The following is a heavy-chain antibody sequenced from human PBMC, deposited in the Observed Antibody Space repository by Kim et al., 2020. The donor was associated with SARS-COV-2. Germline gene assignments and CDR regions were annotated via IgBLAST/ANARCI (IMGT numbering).Heavy chain of an antibody. Sequence: GGSLRLSCAASGFTFSSYGMHWVRQAPGKGLEWVAVIWYDGSNKYYADSVKGRFTISRDNSKNTLYLQMNSLRAEDTAVYYCAGAAYSSSSRYYYYGMDVWGQGTTVTVSS. CDR1: GFTFSSYG. CDR2: IWYDGSNK. CDR3: AGAAYSSSSRYYYYGMDV. J-gene: IGHJ6*02. D-gene: IGHD6-6*01. V-gene: IGHV3-33*01.